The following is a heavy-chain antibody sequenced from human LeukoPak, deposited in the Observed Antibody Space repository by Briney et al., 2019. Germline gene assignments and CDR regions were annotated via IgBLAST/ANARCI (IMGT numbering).Heavy chain of an antibody. V-gene: IGHV4-59*06. D-gene: IGHD3-16*02. CDR2: IYYSGST. J-gene: IGHJ4*02. CDR1: GGSISSYH. Sequence: SETLSLTCTVSGGSISSYHWSWIRQHPGKGLEWIGYIYYSGSTYYNPSLKSRVTISVDTSKNQFSLKLSSVTAADTAVYYCARGNYVWGSYRYFPFDYWGQGTLVTVSS. CDR3: ARGNYVWGSYRYFPFDY.